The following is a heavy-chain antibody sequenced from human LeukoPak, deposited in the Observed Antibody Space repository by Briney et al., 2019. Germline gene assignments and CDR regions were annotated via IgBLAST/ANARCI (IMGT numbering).Heavy chain of an antibody. CDR2: ISSSGSTI. V-gene: IGHV3-48*03. D-gene: IGHD2-21*02. J-gene: IGHJ6*02. Sequence: PGGSLRLSCAASGFTFSSYEMNWVRQAPGKGLEWVSYISSSGSTIYYADSVKGRFTISRDNATNSLYLQMNSLRAEDTAVYYCAREGAGAYCGGDCYPLLTPYYYYGMDVWGQGTTVTVSS. CDR1: GFTFSSYE. CDR3: AREGAGAYCGGDCYPLLTPYYYYGMDV.